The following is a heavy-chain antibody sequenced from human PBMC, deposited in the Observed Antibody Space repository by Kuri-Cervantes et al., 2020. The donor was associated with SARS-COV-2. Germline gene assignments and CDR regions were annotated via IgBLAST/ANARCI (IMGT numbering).Heavy chain of an antibody. V-gene: IGHV3-48*01. CDR1: GLTFSVYG. J-gene: IGHJ6*02. CDR3: ASEVVPNPSEKYAYYGLDV. Sequence: GESLKISCAASGLTFSVYGLNRVRQAPGKGLEWVSYISSSSSTIHYADSVKGRFTISRDNAKKSLFLQMNSLRAEDTAVYYCASEVVPNPSEKYAYYGLDVWGQGTTVTVSS. CDR2: ISSSSSTI. D-gene: IGHD2-2*01.